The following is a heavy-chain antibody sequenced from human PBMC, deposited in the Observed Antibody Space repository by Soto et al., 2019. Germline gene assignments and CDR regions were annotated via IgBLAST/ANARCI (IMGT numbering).Heavy chain of an antibody. CDR1: VFTFISYA. V-gene: IGHV3-23*01. Sequence: GWSLRLSSASSVFTFISYAMSWFRQAPGKGLEWVSAISGSGGSTYYADSVKGVFTISRDNSKNTLYPQMNSLRAEATAVYYCAIASGEGPWYFDYCGQGPLVTVSS. J-gene: IGHJ4*02. D-gene: IGHD4-17*01. CDR3: AIASGEGPWYFDY. CDR2: ISGSGGST.